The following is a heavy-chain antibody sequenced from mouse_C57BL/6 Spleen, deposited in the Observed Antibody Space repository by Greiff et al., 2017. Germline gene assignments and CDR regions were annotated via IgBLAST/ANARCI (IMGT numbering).Heavy chain of an antibody. J-gene: IGHJ4*01. V-gene: IGHV1-18*01. CDR1: GYTFTDYY. Sequence: EVQLQQSGPELVKPGASVKIPCKASGYTFTDYYMDWVKQSHGKSLEWIGDINPNNGGTIYNQKFKGKATLTVDKSSSTAYMELRSLTSEDTAVYYCARWGYGNYDYAMDYWGQGTSVTVSS. D-gene: IGHD2-1*01. CDR3: ARWGYGNYDYAMDY. CDR2: INPNNGGT.